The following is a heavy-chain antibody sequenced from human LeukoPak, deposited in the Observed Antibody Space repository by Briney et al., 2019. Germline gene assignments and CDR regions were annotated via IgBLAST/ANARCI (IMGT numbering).Heavy chain of an antibody. CDR2: IYYTGNT. CDR1: GVSISNHY. CDR3: ARHFYDILTGYYPHNWFDP. V-gene: IGHV4-59*08. D-gene: IGHD3-9*01. Sequence: SETLSLTCTVSGVSISNHYSSWIRQPPGKGLEWIGYIYYTGNTNYNPSLKSRVTISVDTSKNQFSLKLSSVTAADTAVYYCARHFYDILTGYYPHNWFDPWGQGTLVTVSS. J-gene: IGHJ5*02.